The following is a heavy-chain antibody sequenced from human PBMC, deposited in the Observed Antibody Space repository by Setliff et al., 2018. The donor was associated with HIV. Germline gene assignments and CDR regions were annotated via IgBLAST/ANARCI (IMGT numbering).Heavy chain of an antibody. CDR1: GGTFSSYA. D-gene: IGHD4-17*01. CDR2: IIPIFGTA. V-gene: IGHV1-69*13. CDR3: ARDQGLTVTHSDDAFDI. Sequence: ASVKVSCKASGGTFSSYAISWVRQAPGQGLEWMGGIIPIFGTANYAQKFQGRVTITADESTSTAYMELSSLRSEDAAVYYCARDQGLTVTHSDDAFDIWGQGTMVTVSS. J-gene: IGHJ3*02.